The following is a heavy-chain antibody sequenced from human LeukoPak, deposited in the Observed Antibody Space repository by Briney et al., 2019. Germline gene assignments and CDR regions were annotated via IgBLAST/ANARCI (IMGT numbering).Heavy chain of an antibody. CDR3: AKDYYMDV. J-gene: IGHJ6*03. Sequence: PGRSLRLSCAASGFTFSSYAMHWVRQAPGKGLEWVAVISYDGSNKYHADSVKGRFTISRDNSKNTLYLQMNSLRAEDMALYYCAKDYYMDVWGKGTTVTVSS. CDR2: ISYDGSNK. V-gene: IGHV3-30*04. CDR1: GFTFSSYA.